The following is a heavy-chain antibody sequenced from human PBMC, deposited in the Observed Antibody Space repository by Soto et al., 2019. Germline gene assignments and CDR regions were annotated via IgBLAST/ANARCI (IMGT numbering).Heavy chain of an antibody. J-gene: IGHJ4*02. CDR3: ARDTGSGWYHY. Sequence: PSETLSLTCTVSGGSISSYYWSWIRQPPGKGLEWIGYIYYSGSTNYNPSLKSRVTISVDTSKNQFSLKLSSVTAADTAVYYCARDTGSGWYHYWGQGTLVTVSS. V-gene: IGHV4-59*01. CDR1: GGSISSYY. D-gene: IGHD6-19*01. CDR2: IYYSGST.